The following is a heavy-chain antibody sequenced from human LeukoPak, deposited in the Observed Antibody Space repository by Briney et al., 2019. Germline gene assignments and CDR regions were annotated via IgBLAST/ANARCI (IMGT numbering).Heavy chain of an antibody. CDR2: ISYDGSNK. J-gene: IGHJ4*02. CDR3: AKGRENYYDSSDNFDY. Sequence: AGGSLRLSCAASGFTFSSYGMHWVRQAPGKGLEWVAVISYDGSNKYYADSVKGRFTISRDNSKNTLYLQMNSLRAEDTAVYDCAKGRENYYDSSDNFDYWGQGTLVTVSS. D-gene: IGHD3-22*01. V-gene: IGHV3-30*18. CDR1: GFTFSSYG.